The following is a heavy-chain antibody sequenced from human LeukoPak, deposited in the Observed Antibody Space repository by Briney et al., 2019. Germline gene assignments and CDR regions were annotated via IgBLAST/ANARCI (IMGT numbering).Heavy chain of an antibody. D-gene: IGHD4-23*01. CDR3: ARSYGGNSSDYFDY. J-gene: IGHJ4*02. CDR1: GGSFSGYY. CDR2: INHSGST. V-gene: IGHV4-34*01. Sequence: SETLSLTCAVYGGSFSGYYWSWIRQPPGKGLEWIGEINHSGSTNYNPSLKSRVTISVDTSKNQFSLKLSSVTAADTAVYYCARSYGGNSSDYFDYWGQGTLVTVSS.